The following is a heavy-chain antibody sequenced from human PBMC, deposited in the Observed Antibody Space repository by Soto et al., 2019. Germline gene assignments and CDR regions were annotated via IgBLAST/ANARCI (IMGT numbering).Heavy chain of an antibody. CDR3: ARARWYGAFDV. D-gene: IGHD2-15*01. V-gene: IGHV4-38-2*01. J-gene: IGHJ3*01. CDR1: GFFISSGNY. Sequence: SETLSLTCAVSGFFISSGNYWGWIRKPPGKGLEWIGSIFHGGNTYYNPSLKSRVTISVDMSKNQFSLKLNSVTAADTAVYYRARARWYGAFDVWGQGTVVTVSS. CDR2: IFHGGNT.